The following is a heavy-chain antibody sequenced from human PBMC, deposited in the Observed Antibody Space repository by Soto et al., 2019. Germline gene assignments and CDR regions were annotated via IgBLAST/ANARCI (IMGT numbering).Heavy chain of an antibody. CDR1: GFTFGDYA. V-gene: IGHV3-49*03. CDR3: TPSDIVASNFDY. J-gene: IGHJ4*02. Sequence: GGSLRLSCTASGFTFGDYAMSWFRQAPGKGLEWVGFIRSKAYGGTTEYAASVKGRFTISRDDSKSIAYLQMNSLKTEDTAVYYCTPSDIVASNFDYWGQGTLVTVSS. CDR2: IRSKAYGGTT. D-gene: IGHD5-12*01.